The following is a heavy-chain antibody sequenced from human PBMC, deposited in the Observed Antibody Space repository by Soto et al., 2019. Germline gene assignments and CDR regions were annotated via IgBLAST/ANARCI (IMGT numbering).Heavy chain of an antibody. CDR2: ISSSGSTI. D-gene: IGHD5-12*01. Sequence: GESLRLSCAASGFTFSSYEMNWVRQAPGRGREWVSYISSSGSTIYYADSVKGRFTISRDKAKNSLYLQMNSLRAEDTAVYYCARADGYNYAFDIWGQGTMVTVSS. V-gene: IGHV3-48*03. CDR1: GFTFSSYE. CDR3: ARADGYNYAFDI. J-gene: IGHJ3*02.